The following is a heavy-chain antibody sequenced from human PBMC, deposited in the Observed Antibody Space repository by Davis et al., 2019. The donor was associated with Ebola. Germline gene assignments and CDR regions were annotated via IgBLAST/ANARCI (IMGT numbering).Heavy chain of an antibody. CDR3: ARLPTPWDAFDI. CDR1: GFTFSSYS. Sequence: GESLKISCAASGFTFSSYSMNWVRQAPGKGLEWVSSISSSSSYIYYADSVKGRFTISRDNAKNSLYLQMNSLRAEDTAVYYCARLPTPWDAFDIWGQGTMVTVSS. D-gene: IGHD2-15*01. V-gene: IGHV3-21*04. J-gene: IGHJ3*02. CDR2: ISSSSSYI.